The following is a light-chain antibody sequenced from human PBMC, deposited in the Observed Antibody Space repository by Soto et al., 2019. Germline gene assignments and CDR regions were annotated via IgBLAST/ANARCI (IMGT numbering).Light chain of an antibody. CDR3: QQYGDWPGA. J-gene: IGKJ4*01. V-gene: IGKV3D-15*01. CDR2: GAS. Sequence: EIVMTQSPPTLSVSPGDRATLFFRASHSIGSKLAWYQQRPGQAPRLLIYGASNRATGIPARFSGSGSGTEFSLTISSLQSEDFAVYSCQQYGDWPGAFGGGTKVDIK. CDR1: HSIGSK.